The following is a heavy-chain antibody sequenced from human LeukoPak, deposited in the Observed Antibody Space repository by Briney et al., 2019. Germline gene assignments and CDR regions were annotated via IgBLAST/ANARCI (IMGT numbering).Heavy chain of an antibody. D-gene: IGHD3-10*01. CDR1: GGSISSSNW. J-gene: IGHJ4*02. Sequence: SETLSLTCAVSGGSISSSNWWSWVRQPPGKGLEWIGEIYHSGSTNYNPSLKSRVTISVDTSKNQFSLKLSSVTAADTAVYYCARGIYGSGSYYNFDYWGQGTLVTVSS. V-gene: IGHV4-4*02. CDR2: IYHSGST. CDR3: ARGIYGSGSYYNFDY.